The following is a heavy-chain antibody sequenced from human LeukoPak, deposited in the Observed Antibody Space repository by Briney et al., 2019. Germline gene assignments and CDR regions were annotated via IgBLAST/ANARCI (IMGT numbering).Heavy chain of an antibody. CDR2: IYHSGST. CDR1: GGSISSSNW. V-gene: IGHV4-4*02. CDR3: ARDSLPCKYGSGPKNWFDP. Sequence: SETLSLTCAVSGGSISSSNWWSWVRQPPGKGLEWIGEIYHSGSTNYNPSLKSRVTISVDKSKNQFSLKLSSVTAADTAVYYCARDSLPCKYGSGPKNWFDPWGQGTLVTVSS. D-gene: IGHD3-10*01. J-gene: IGHJ5*02.